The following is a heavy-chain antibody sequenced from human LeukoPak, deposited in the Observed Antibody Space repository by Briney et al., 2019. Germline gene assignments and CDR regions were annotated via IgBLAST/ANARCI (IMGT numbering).Heavy chain of an antibody. CDR2: INPNSGGT. Sequence: ASVKVSCKASGYTFTGYYMHWVRQAPGQGLEWMGWINPNSGGTNYAQKFQGRVTMTRDTSISTAYMELSRLRSDDTAVYYCARAFDCSSTSCYEGEFDYWGQGTLVTVSS. J-gene: IGHJ4*02. V-gene: IGHV1-2*02. CDR3: ARAFDCSSTSCYEGEFDY. CDR1: GYTFTGYY. D-gene: IGHD2-2*01.